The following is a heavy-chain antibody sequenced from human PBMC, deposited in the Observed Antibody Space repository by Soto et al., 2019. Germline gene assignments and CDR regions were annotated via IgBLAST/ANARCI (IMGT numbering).Heavy chain of an antibody. Sequence: SETLSLTCTVSGGSISSYYWSWIRQPAGKGLEWIGRIYTSGSTNYNPSLKSRVTMSVDTSKNQFSLKLSSVTAADTAVYYCARSASSTSRGPLDAFDIWGQGTMVTVSS. CDR2: IYTSGST. CDR3: ARSASSTSRGPLDAFDI. V-gene: IGHV4-4*07. D-gene: IGHD2-2*01. CDR1: GGSISSYY. J-gene: IGHJ3*02.